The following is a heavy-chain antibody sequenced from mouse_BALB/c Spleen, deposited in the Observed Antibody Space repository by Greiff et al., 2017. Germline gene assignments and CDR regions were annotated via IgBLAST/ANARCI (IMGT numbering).Heavy chain of an antibody. CDR3: ARGITRAMDY. J-gene: IGHJ4*01. V-gene: IGHV1-67*01. Sequence: VQLQQSGPELVRPGVSVKISCKGSGYTFTDYAMHWVKQSHAKSLEWIGVISTYYGNTNYNQKFKGKATMTVDKSSSTAYMELARLTSEDSAIYYCARGITRAMDYWGQGTSVTVSS. D-gene: IGHD2-4*01. CDR2: ISTYYGNT. CDR1: GYTFTDYA.